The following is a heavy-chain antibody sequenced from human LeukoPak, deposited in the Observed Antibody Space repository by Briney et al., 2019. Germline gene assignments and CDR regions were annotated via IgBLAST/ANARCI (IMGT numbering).Heavy chain of an antibody. D-gene: IGHD3-10*01. Sequence: SETLSLTCTVSGGSLSSYYWSWIRQPPGKGLEGSGYIYYSGSANYNPSLKSRVTISVDTSKNQFSLKLSSVTAADTAVYYCARLLWFGEYYFDYWGQGTLVTVSS. V-gene: IGHV4-59*01. J-gene: IGHJ4*02. CDR2: IYYSGSA. CDR3: ARLLWFGEYYFDY. CDR1: GGSLSSYY.